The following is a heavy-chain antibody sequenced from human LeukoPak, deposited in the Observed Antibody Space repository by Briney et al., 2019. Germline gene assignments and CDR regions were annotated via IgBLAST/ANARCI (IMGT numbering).Heavy chain of an antibody. CDR3: ARQSGSGGGNFDY. J-gene: IGHJ4*02. D-gene: IGHD2-15*01. V-gene: IGHV5-51*01. CDR1: RYSFTSYW. Sequence: GESLKISCKGSRYSFTSYWIAWVRQMPGKGLEWMGIIYPGDSDTRYSPSFQGHGTISADKSISTAYLQWSSLKASDTAMYYCARQSGSGGGNFDYWGQGTLVTVSS. CDR2: IYPGDSDT.